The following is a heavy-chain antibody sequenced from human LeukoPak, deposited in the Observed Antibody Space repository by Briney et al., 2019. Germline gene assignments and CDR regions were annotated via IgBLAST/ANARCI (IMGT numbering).Heavy chain of an antibody. CDR1: GYTFTGYY. Sequence: GASVKVSCKASGYTFTGYYMHWVRQAPGQGLEWMGWINPNSGGTNYAQKFQGWVTMTRDTSISTAYMELSRLRSDDTAVYYCARDHKRYSYGSTDRGPFDYWGQGTLVTVSP. D-gene: IGHD5-18*01. V-gene: IGHV1-2*04. CDR2: INPNSGGT. J-gene: IGHJ4*02. CDR3: ARDHKRYSYGSTDRGPFDY.